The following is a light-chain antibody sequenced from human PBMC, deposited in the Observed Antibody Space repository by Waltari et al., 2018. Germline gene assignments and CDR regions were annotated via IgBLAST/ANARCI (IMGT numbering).Light chain of an antibody. CDR1: SRDVGGDTY. CDR2: YVS. V-gene: IGLV2-11*01. Sequence: QSALTQPRSVSGSPGQSVTISCTGTSRDVGGDTYVSLYQQPPGKAPKLMFYYVSKRPSGVPYRFSGSKSGNTAFLTISGLQAEDEADYYCCSYAGSYTLVFGGGTKLTVL. J-gene: IGLJ2*01. CDR3: CSYAGSYTLV.